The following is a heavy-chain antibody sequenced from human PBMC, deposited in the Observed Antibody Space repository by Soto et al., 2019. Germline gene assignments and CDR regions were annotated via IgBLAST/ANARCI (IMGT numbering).Heavy chain of an antibody. Sequence: EVQLVESGGGLVQPGGSLRLSCAASGFTFSSYWMHWVRQAPGKGLVWVSRINSDGSSTSYADSVKGRFTISRDNAKNTLYLQMNSLRAEDTAVYYCARERKYSYGNWYFDLWGRGTLVTVSS. CDR2: INSDGSST. D-gene: IGHD5-18*01. CDR3: ARERKYSYGNWYFDL. CDR1: GFTFSSYW. J-gene: IGHJ2*01. V-gene: IGHV3-74*01.